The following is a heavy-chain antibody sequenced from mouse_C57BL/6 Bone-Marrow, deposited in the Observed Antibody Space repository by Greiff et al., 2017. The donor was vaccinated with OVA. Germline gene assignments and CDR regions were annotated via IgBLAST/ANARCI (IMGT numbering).Heavy chain of an antibody. CDR3: ARDGYFYAMDD. CDR1: GYAFSSSW. V-gene: IGHV1-82*01. D-gene: IGHD2-3*01. Sequence: VQLQQSGPELVTPGASVKISCKASGYAFSSSWMNWVKQRPGKGLEWIGRIYPGDGDTNYNGKFKGKATLTADKSSSTAYMQLSSLTSEDSAVYFCARDGYFYAMDDWGQGTSVTVSS. CDR2: IYPGDGDT. J-gene: IGHJ4*01.